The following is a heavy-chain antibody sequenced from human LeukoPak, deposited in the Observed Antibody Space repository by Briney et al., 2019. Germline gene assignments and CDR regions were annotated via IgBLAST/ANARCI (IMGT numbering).Heavy chain of an antibody. CDR2: ISSSSTYI. CDR1: GFTFSDYW. CDR3: ARRGYCSNTICYISAGHYYYYMDV. V-gene: IGHV3-21*01. Sequence: GGSLRLSCAASGFTFSDYWMSWVRQAPGKGLEGVSSISSSSTYIYYADSVKGRFTISRDNAKNSLYLQMNSLRAEDAAVYYCARRGYCSNTICYISAGHYYYYMDVWGKGATVTVSS. J-gene: IGHJ6*03. D-gene: IGHD2-2*02.